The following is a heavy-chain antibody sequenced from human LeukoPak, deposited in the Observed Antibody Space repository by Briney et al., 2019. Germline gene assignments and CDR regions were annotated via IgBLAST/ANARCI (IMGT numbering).Heavy chain of an antibody. Sequence: GGSLRLSCAASGFTFSSYGMHWVRQAPGKGLEWVAVISYDGSNKYYADSVKGRFTISRDNSKNTLYLQMNSLRAEDTAVYYCAKDLRDTAMVTPIDYWGQGTLVTVSS. J-gene: IGHJ4*02. CDR2: ISYDGSNK. CDR1: GFTFSSYG. D-gene: IGHD5-18*01. CDR3: AKDLRDTAMVTPIDY. V-gene: IGHV3-30*18.